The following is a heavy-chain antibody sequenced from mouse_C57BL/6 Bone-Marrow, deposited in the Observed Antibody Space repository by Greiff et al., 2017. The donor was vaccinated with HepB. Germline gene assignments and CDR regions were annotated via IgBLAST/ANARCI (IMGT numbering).Heavy chain of an antibody. V-gene: IGHV1-50*01. CDR3: AGITTVVPYFDV. Sequence: QVQLQQPGAELVKPGASVKLSCKASGYTFTSYWMQWVKQRPGQGLEWIGEIDPSDSYTNYNQKFKGKATLTVDTSSSTAYMQLSSLTSEDSAVYYCAGITTVVPYFDVWGTGTTVTVSS. CDR2: IDPSDSYT. D-gene: IGHD1-1*01. CDR1: GYTFTSYW. J-gene: IGHJ1*03.